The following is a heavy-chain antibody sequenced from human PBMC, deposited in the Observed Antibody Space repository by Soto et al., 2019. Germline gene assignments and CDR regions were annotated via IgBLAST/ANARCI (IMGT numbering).Heavy chain of an antibody. Sequence: GSLRLSCAASGFTFSSYWMHWVRQAPGKGLVWVSRINSDGSSTSYADSVKGRFTISRDNAKNTLYLQMNSLRAEDTAVYYCARDKAYGSGSSSPFNWFDPWGQGTLVTVSS. CDR1: GFTFSSYW. V-gene: IGHV3-74*01. CDR2: INSDGSST. J-gene: IGHJ5*02. D-gene: IGHD3-10*01. CDR3: ARDKAYGSGSSSPFNWFDP.